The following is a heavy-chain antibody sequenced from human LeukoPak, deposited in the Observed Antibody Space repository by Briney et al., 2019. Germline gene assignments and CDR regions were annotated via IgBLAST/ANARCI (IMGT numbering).Heavy chain of an antibody. J-gene: IGHJ4*02. D-gene: IGHD1-26*01. CDR2: INPSGGST. V-gene: IGHV1-46*01. CDR1: GYTFTSYY. CDR3: ARAGYSGSYMQYYFDY. Sequence: GASVKVSCKASGYTFTSYYMHWVRQAPGQGLEWMGIINPSGGSTSYAQKFQGRVTMTRDTSTSTVYMELSSLRSEDTAVYYCARAGYSGSYMQYYFDYWGQGTLVTVSS.